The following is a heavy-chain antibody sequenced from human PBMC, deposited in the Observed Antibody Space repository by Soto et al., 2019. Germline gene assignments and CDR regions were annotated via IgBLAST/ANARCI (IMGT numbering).Heavy chain of an antibody. V-gene: IGHV1-46*03. Sequence: QVQLVQSGAEVKKPGASVKVSCKASGYTFTSYYMHWVRQAPGQGLEWMGIINPSGGSTSYAQKFQGRVTMTRDTSTSTVYMELSSLRSEDTSVYYCARRNYDSSGSSPFFDIWGQGTMVTVSS. CDR2: INPSGGST. CDR1: GYTFTSYY. J-gene: IGHJ3*02. CDR3: ARRNYDSSGSSPFFDI. D-gene: IGHD3-22*01.